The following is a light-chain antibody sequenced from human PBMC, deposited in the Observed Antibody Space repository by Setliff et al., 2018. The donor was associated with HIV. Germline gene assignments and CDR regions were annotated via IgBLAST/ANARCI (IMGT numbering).Light chain of an antibody. CDR2: DVS. CDR3: SSYTSSTPLYV. CDR1: SSDVGGYNY. V-gene: IGLV2-14*03. J-gene: IGLJ1*01. Sequence: QSVLTQPASVSGSPGHSITISCTGTSSDVGGYNYVSWYQQHPGKAPKLMISDVSNGPSGVSNRFSGSKSGNTASLTISGLQAEDEADYYCSSYTSSTPLYVFGTGTKVTV.